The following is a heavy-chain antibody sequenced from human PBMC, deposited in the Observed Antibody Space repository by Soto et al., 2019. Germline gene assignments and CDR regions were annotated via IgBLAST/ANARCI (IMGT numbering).Heavy chain of an antibody. J-gene: IGHJ2*01. CDR2: IYSGGST. CDR1: GVTVSSNY. D-gene: IGHD4-17*01. V-gene: IGHV3-66*01. CDR3: ARARYGVNSGWYFDL. Sequence: EVQVVESGGGLVQPGGSLRLSCAASGVTVSSNYMNWVRQAPGKGLEWVSVIYSGGSTYYADSVKGRFTISRDNSKNTLSLKMNSLEAEDTAVYYCARARYGVNSGWYFDLWGRGALVIVSS.